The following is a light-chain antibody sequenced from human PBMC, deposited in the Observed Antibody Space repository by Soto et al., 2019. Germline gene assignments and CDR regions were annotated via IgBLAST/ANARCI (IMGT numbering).Light chain of an antibody. Sequence: NVLTQSLGTLSLSPGEIATRSCRARQSGSGSLAWYQQRPDQAPRLLVYHTSNRATSIADRFSGSGSGTDFTLTISRLEPEDFAVYYCQQYGSSGTFGQGTKVDIK. CDR3: QQYGSSGT. CDR1: QSGSGS. V-gene: IGKV3-20*01. CDR2: HTS. J-gene: IGKJ1*01.